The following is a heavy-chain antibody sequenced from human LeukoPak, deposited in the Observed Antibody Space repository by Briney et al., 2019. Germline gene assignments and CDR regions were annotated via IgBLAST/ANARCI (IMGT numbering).Heavy chain of an antibody. CDR2: IIPIFGTA. D-gene: IGHD2-2*02. CDR3: ASRPYCSSTSCYTVFDY. J-gene: IGHJ4*02. CDR1: GGTFSSYA. V-gene: IGHV1-69*13. Sequence: GASVKVSCKASGGTFSSYAISWVRQAPGQGLEWMGGIIPIFGTANYAQKFQGRVTITADESTSTAYMELGSLRSEDTAVYYCASRPYCSSTSCYTVFDYWGQGTLVTVSS.